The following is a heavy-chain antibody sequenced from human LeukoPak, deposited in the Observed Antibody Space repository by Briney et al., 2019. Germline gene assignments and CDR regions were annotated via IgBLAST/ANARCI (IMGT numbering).Heavy chain of an antibody. CDR3: AKNVELRTPFDY. J-gene: IGHJ4*02. Sequence: QPGGSLRLSCAASGFTFSSYAMSWVRQAPGKGLEWVSVISGSGSSTYYADSVKGRFTISRDNSKNTLYLQMNRLRAEDTAVYYCAKNVELRTPFDYWGQGTLVPVSS. CDR1: GFTFSSYA. D-gene: IGHD1-7*01. CDR2: ISGSGSST. V-gene: IGHV3-23*01.